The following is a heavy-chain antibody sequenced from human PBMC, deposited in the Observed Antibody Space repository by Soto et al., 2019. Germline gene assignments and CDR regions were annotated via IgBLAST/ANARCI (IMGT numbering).Heavy chain of an antibody. CDR3: ARWIGWISGDYGGHYGMDV. J-gene: IGHJ6*02. D-gene: IGHD4-17*01. CDR1: GDTVSSYG. Sequence: PAKVSCKPSGDTVSSYGISWVRQAPGQGLEWMGGLIPMLGIPNYAQKFPGRVTITADKATSTAYRERTSLRSEDAAVHYCARWIGWISGDYGGHYGMDVSGQGTSVTVSS. V-gene: IGHV1-69*10. CDR2: LIPMLGIP.